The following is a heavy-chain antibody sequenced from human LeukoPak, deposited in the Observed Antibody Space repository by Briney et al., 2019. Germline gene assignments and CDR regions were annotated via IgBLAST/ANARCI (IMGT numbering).Heavy chain of an antibody. Sequence: PGGSLRLSCAASGFSFSAFAMHWVRQAPGKGLEWVSVIYSGGSTYYADSVKGRFTISRDNSKNKLYLQMNGLRAEDTAVYYCARDPGLMDVRGAFDIWGQGTMVTVSS. CDR1: GFSFSAFA. CDR3: ARDPGLMDVRGAFDI. J-gene: IGHJ3*02. D-gene: IGHD2-8*01. V-gene: IGHV3-53*01. CDR2: IYSGGST.